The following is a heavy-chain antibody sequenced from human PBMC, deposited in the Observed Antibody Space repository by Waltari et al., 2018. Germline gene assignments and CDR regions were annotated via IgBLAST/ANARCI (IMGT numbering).Heavy chain of an antibody. CDR2: ISHSGST. Sequence: QVQLHQWGAGLLKPSETLSLTCAVSGGPFTAYSWSWIRQSPGKGLEWIGEISHSGSTNYNPSLKSRVTMSVDTIKKQFSLKLTSVTAADTAVYFCARTWGYSPPLGWFDPWGRGTRVTVSS. J-gene: IGHJ5*02. CDR3: ARTWGYSPPLGWFDP. CDR1: GGPFTAYS. D-gene: IGHD1-26*01. V-gene: IGHV4-34*01.